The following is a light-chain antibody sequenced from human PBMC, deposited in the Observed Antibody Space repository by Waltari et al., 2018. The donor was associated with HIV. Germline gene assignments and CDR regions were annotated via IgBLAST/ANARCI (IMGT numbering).Light chain of an antibody. J-gene: IGKJ1*01. CDR2: VSS. CDR3: QQSYSTPWT. V-gene: IGKV1-39*01. CDR1: QDITTY. Sequence: DIQMTQSPSSLSASVGDRVTLTCRASQDITTYFNWYQQKSGEAPKLLIYVSSRLQSEVTSRFSGSGSGTDFTLTINSLQPEDFATYYCQQSYSTPWTFGQGTKV.